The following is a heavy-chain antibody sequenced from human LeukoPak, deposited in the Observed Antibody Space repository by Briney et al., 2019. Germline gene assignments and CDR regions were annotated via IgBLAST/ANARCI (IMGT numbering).Heavy chain of an antibody. CDR3: ARGDYDSSGLTNAFDI. CDR2: INNSGST. Sequence: PSETLSLTCAVYGGSFSGYYWSWIRQPPGKGLEWIGEINNSGSTNYNPSLKSRVTISVDTSKNQFSLKPSSVTAADTAVYYCARGDYDSSGLTNAFDIWGQGTMVTVSS. CDR1: GGSFSGYY. D-gene: IGHD3-22*01. V-gene: IGHV4-34*01. J-gene: IGHJ3*02.